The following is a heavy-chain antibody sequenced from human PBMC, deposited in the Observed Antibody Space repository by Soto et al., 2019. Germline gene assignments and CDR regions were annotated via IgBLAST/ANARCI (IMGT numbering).Heavy chain of an antibody. J-gene: IGHJ6*02. CDR1: GFTFSNAW. CDR3: AGHVGGADYYYYGMDV. V-gene: IGHV3-15*07. D-gene: IGHD2-15*01. Sequence: GGSLRLSCAASGFTFSNAWMNWFRQAPGKELEWVGRIKSKTDGGTTDYAAPVKGRFTISRDDSKNTLYLQMNSLKASDTAMYYCAGHVGGADYYYYGMDVWGQGTTVTVSS. CDR2: IKSKTDGGTT.